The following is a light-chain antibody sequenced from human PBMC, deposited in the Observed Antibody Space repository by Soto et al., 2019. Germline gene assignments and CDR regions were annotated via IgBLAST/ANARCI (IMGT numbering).Light chain of an antibody. J-gene: IGKJ5*01. V-gene: IGKV3-11*01. CDR3: QQRSNLVT. CDR1: QSVSSY. CDR2: DAS. Sequence: EIVLTQSPATLSLSPGERATLSCSASQSVSSYLSWYQHKPGQAPRLLIYDASNRATDIPARFSGSGSGTDFTLTISSLEPEDVPVYYCQQRSNLVTSGQRSRLEI.